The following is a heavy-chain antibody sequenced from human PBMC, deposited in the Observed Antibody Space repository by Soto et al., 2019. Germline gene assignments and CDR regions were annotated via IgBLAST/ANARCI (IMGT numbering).Heavy chain of an antibody. Sequence: GGSLRLSCAASGFTFSSYAMHWVRQAPGKGLEWVAVISYDGSNKYYADSVKGRFTISRDNSKNTLYLQMNSLRAEDTAVYYCARETSSPWRAVDPKTKGYNWFDPWGQGTLVTVSS. CDR1: GFTFSSYA. V-gene: IGHV3-30*04. J-gene: IGHJ5*02. CDR2: ISYDGSNK. CDR3: ARETSSPWRAVDPKTKGYNWFDP. D-gene: IGHD1-1*01.